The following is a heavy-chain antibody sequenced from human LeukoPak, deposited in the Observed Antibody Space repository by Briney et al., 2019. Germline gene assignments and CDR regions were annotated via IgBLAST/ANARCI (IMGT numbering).Heavy chain of an antibody. CDR1: GGSFSGYY. CDR2: INHSGST. Sequence: SETLSLTCAVYGGSFSGYYWSWIRQPPGKGLEWIGEINHSGSTNYNPSLKSRVTISVDTSKNQFSLKLSSVTAADTAVYYCARRRRGYSYGSFDYWGQGTLVTVSS. V-gene: IGHV4-34*01. J-gene: IGHJ4*02. CDR3: ARRRRGYSYGSFDY. D-gene: IGHD5-18*01.